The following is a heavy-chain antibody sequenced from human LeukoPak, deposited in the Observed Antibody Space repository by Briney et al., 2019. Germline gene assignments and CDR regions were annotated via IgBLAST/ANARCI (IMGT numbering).Heavy chain of an antibody. CDR1: GGSISSSSYY. CDR3: ASGYCSSTSCYAFDP. Sequence: SETLSLTCTVSGGSISSSSYYWSWIRQPPGKGLEWIGYIYYSGSTNYNPSLKSRVTISVDTSKNQFSLKLSSVTAADTAVYYCASGYCSSTSCYAFDPWGQGTLVTVSS. CDR2: IYYSGST. J-gene: IGHJ5*02. V-gene: IGHV4-61*01. D-gene: IGHD2-2*01.